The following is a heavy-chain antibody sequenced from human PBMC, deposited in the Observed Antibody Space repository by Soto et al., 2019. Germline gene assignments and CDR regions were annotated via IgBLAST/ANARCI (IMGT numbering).Heavy chain of an antibody. V-gene: IGHV3-72*01. J-gene: IGHJ4*02. CDR2: IRNKANSYTT. CDR1: GFSFSDHY. Sequence: GGSLRLSCAASGFSFSDHYIDWVRQASGKGLEWVGRIRNKANSYTTEYAASVKGRFIVSRDDSKNSAYLQMNNLETEDTAVYYCARSSGNYPLFDYWGQGTLVTVS. D-gene: IGHD1-7*01. CDR3: ARSSGNYPLFDY.